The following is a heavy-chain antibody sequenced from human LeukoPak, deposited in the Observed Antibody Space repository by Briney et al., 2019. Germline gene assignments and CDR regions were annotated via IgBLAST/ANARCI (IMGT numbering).Heavy chain of an antibody. CDR1: GVSISRGDYS. V-gene: IGHV4-30-2*01. CDR2: IYHTGTT. J-gene: IGHJ4*02. CDR3: AGDFGSGSYRFDY. D-gene: IGHD3-10*01. Sequence: PSETLSLTCAVSGVSISRGDYSWSWLRQPPGKGLEWIGYIYHTGTTYYNPSLKGRGTISLARSKNQFSLKLTSVTAADTAVYYCAGDFGSGSYRFDYWGQGTLVTVAS.